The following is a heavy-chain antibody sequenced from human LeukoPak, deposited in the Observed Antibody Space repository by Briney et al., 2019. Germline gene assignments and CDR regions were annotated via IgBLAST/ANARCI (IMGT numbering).Heavy chain of an antibody. D-gene: IGHD5-12*01. J-gene: IGHJ1*01. CDR3: AQARSSSGYGPLGFY. Sequence: GGSLRLSCAGSRNSVSNNYMSWVRQAPGKGLEFVSVIDAGGDTFYADSVKGRFTISRDSSKNTLYLHMSSLTPEDTAVYYCAQARSSSGYGPLGFYWGQGTLVTVFS. V-gene: IGHV3-53*01. CDR2: IDAGGDT. CDR1: RNSVSNNY.